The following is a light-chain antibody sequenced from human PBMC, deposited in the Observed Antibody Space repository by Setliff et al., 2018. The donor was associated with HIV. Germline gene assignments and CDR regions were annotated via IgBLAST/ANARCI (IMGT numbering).Light chain of an antibody. CDR2: GVN. CDR3: SSYTSSSTLEV. J-gene: IGLJ2*01. CDR1: SSDVGAYDY. Sequence: QSVLTQPRSVSGSPGQSVTFSCTGSSSDVGAYDYVSWYLQHPDKAPKLMIYGVNNRPSGVSNRFSGSKSGNTASLTISGLQAEDEADYYRSSYTSSSTLEVFGGGTKVTVL. V-gene: IGLV2-14*01.